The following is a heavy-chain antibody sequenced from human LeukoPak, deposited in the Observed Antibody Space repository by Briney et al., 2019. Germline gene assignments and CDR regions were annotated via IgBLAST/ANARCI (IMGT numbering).Heavy chain of an antibody. CDR3: AKEGGYCSSGTCYPWWFDP. J-gene: IGHJ5*02. Sequence: GASVKVSCKASGYTFTGYYVHWVRQAPGQGIEWMGWINPNSGGINYAQKFQGRVTMTRDTSISTAYMELSRLRSDDTAVYYCAKEGGYCSSGTCYPWWFDPWGQGTLVTVSS. CDR2: INPNSGGI. V-gene: IGHV1-2*02. CDR1: GYTFTGYY. D-gene: IGHD2-15*01.